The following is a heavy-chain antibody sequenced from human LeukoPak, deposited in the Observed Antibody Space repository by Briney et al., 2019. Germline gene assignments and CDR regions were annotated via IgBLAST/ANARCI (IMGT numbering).Heavy chain of an antibody. V-gene: IGHV4-59*01. CDR2: IYYSGST. D-gene: IGHD6-19*01. CDR3: ARVLLASGSGRYTGAFDI. CDR1: GGSISSYY. J-gene: IGHJ3*02. Sequence: SETLSLTCTVSGGSISSYYWSWIRQPPGKGLEWIGYIYYSGSTNYNPSLKSRVTISVDTSKNQFSLKLSSVTAADTAVYYCARVLLASGSGRYTGAFDIWGQGTMVTVSS.